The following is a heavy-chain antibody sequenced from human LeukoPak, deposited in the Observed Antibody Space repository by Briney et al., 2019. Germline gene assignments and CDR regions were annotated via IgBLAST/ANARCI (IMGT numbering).Heavy chain of an antibody. CDR2: INPNSGGT. CDR1: GYTFNTYG. J-gene: IGHJ6*03. CDR3: ARDPRDYYYYYMDV. Sequence: ASVKASCKASGYTFNTYGITWVRQAPGQGLEWMGWINPNSGGTNYAQKFQGRVTMTRDTSISTAYMELSRLRSDDTAVYYCARDPRDYYYYYMDVWGKGTTVTISS. V-gene: IGHV1-2*02.